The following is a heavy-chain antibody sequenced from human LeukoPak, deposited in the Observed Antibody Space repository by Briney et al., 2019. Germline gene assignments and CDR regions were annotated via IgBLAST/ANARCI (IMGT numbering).Heavy chain of an antibody. Sequence: GGSLRLSCAASGFTFSSYAMSWVRQAPGKGLEWVSAISGSGGSTYYADSAKGRFTISRDNSKNTLYLQMNSLRAEDTAVYYCAKAPWYDFWSGRNRFDPWGQGTLVTVSS. CDR2: ISGSGGST. CDR1: GFTFSSYA. V-gene: IGHV3-23*01. CDR3: AKAPWYDFWSGRNRFDP. D-gene: IGHD3-3*01. J-gene: IGHJ5*02.